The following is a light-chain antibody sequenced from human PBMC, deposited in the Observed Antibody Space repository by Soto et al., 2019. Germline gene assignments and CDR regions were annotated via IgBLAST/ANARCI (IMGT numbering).Light chain of an antibody. CDR1: QDSRNY. J-gene: IGKJ1*01. V-gene: IGKV1-33*01. Sequence: DIQMTQSPSALPASTGDRVTITCHASQDSRNYLNWYQQKPGKAPKLLIYDASKLQTGVPSRFRGSGSGTTFTFIISSLLPEDFAIYYFQQYDKLVTFGQGTKVEMK. CDR2: DAS. CDR3: QQYDKLVT.